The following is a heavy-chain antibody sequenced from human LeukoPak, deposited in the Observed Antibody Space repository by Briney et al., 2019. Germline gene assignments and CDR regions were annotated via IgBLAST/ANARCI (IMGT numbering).Heavy chain of an antibody. CDR2: IIPILGIA. CDR3: ARLAAAGPAFDI. J-gene: IGHJ3*02. Sequence: ASVKVSCKASGGTFSSYAISWVRQAPGQGLEWMGRIIPILGIANYAQKFQGRVTITADESTSTAYMELSSLRSEDTAVYYCARLAAAGPAFDIWGQGTMVTVSS. CDR1: GGTFSSYA. V-gene: IGHV1-69*04. D-gene: IGHD6-13*01.